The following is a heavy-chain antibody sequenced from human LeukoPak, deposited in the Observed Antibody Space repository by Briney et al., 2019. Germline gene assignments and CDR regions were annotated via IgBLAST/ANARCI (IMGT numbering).Heavy chain of an antibody. CDR2: VSSSSSYI. CDR3: ARALGSLYCSGGSCYSETYYFDY. D-gene: IGHD2-15*01. J-gene: IGHJ4*02. V-gene: IGHV3-21*01. CDR1: GFTFSGYS. Sequence: PGGSLRLSCAASGFTFSGYSMNWVRQAPGKGLEWVSSVSSSSSYIYYADSVKGRFTISRDNAKNSLYLQMNSLRAEDTAVYYCARALGSLYCSGGSCYSETYYFDYWGQGTLVTVSS.